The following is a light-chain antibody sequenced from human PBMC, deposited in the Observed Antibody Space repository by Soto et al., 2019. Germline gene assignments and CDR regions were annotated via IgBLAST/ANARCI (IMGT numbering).Light chain of an antibody. CDR1: QNVNSN. CDR3: KQYHTLNT. J-gene: IGKJ2*01. CDR2: NVS. V-gene: IGKV3-15*01. Sequence: EIAMTQSPATLSVSPGQRATLSCRASQNVNSNLAWYQQKPGHAPSLLMYNVSTRATGFPAKFSGSGSGTEFTITISSLPSEYSAIYYCKQYHTLNTFGQGTKLESK.